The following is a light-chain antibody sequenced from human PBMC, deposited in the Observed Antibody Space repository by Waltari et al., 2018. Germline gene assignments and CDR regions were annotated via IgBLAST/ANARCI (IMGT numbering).Light chain of an antibody. CDR3: QQYGSSPQT. CDR2: GAS. CDR1: LSVSSSY. J-gene: IGKJ1*01. Sequence: EIVLTQSPGTLSLSPGERATLSCRASLSVSSSYLAWYQQKPGQAPRLLIYGASSRATGIPDRFSGSGSGTDFTLTISRLEPEDFAVYYCQQYGSSPQTFGQGTKVEIK. V-gene: IGKV3-20*01.